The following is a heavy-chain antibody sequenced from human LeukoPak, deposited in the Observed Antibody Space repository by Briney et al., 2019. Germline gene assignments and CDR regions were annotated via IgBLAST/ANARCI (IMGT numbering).Heavy chain of an antibody. CDR1: GFTFSSYA. V-gene: IGHV3-30-3*01. Sequence: GRSLRLSCAASGFTFSSYAMHWVRQAPGKGLEWVAVISYDGSNKYYADSVKGRFTISRDNSKNTLYLQMNSLRAGDTAVYYCARSSNWDFWSGYYRPYYYYGMDVWGQGTTVTVSS. CDR3: ARSSNWDFWSGYYRPYYYYGMDV. J-gene: IGHJ6*02. CDR2: ISYDGSNK. D-gene: IGHD3-3*01.